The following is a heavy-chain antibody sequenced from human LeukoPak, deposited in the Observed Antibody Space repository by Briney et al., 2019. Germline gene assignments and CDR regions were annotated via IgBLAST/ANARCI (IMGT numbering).Heavy chain of an antibody. J-gene: IGHJ4*02. CDR2: ISGNGSSP. D-gene: IGHD2/OR15-2a*01. CDR1: GFTFDDYA. V-gene: IGHV3-43*02. CDR3: AKDRTFSGSYGYFDS. Sequence: GGSLRLSCAASGFTFDDYAMHWVRQAPGKGLEWVGLISGNGSSPSYADSVKGRFTISRDNSKNSLYLQMNSLRTEDTALYYCAKDRTFSGSYGYFDSWGQGTLVTVSS.